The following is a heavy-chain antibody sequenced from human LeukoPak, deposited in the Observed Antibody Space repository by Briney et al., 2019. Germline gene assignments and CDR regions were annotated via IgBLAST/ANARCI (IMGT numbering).Heavy chain of an antibody. CDR1: GGSISSGSYF. Sequence: TLSLTCTVSGGSISSGSYFWSWIRQPAGKGLEWIGRIYASGSTNFNPSLKSRVTISVDTSKNQFSLELTSVTAADTAVYYCARGQTTVNFDYWGQGALVTVSS. CDR3: ARGQTTVNFDY. D-gene: IGHD4-17*01. V-gene: IGHV4-61*02. CDR2: IYASGST. J-gene: IGHJ4*02.